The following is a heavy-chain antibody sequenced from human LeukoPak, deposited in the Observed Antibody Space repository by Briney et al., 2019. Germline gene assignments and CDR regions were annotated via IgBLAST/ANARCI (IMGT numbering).Heavy chain of an antibody. J-gene: IGHJ4*02. CDR2: INWNGGST. CDR3: ARGGSTGWYSFDY. Sequence: GGSLRLSCSASGFSFDDYAIHWVRQAPGKGLEWVSGINWNGGSTGYADSVKGRFTISRDNAKNSLYLRMNSLRAEDTALYYCARGGSTGWYSFDYWGQGTLVTVSS. CDR1: GFSFDDYA. D-gene: IGHD6-19*01. V-gene: IGHV3-20*04.